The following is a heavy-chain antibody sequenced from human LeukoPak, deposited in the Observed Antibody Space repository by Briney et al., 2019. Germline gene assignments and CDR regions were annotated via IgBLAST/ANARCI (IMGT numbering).Heavy chain of an antibody. D-gene: IGHD3-3*01. CDR1: GFTFDDYG. Sequence: PGGSLRLSCAASGFTFDDYGMSGVRQAPGKGLEGVSGINWNGGSTGYADSVKVRFTISRDNAKNSLYLQMNRLRAEATPLYTCARDSDFWSGYSFAYCGQGTLLTVPS. CDR2: INWNGGST. CDR3: ARDSDFWSGYSFAY. J-gene: IGHJ4*02. V-gene: IGHV3-20*01.